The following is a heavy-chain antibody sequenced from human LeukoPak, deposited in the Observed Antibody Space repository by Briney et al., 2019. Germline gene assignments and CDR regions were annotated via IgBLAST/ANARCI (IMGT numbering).Heavy chain of an antibody. CDR2: IIPIFGTA. D-gene: IGHD3-22*01. CDR3: ARGMSGPYYYDSSGPDTFDY. V-gene: IGHV1-69*13. Sequence: GASVKVSCKASGGTFSSYAISWVRQAPGQGLEWMGGIIPIFGTANYAQKFQGRVTITADESTSTAYMELSSLRSEDTAVYCCARGMSGPYYYDSSGPDTFDYWGQGTLVTVSS. CDR1: GGTFSSYA. J-gene: IGHJ4*02.